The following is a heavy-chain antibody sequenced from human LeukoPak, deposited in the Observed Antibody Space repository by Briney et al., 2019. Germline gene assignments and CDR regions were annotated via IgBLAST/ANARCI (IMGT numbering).Heavy chain of an antibody. CDR3: ARERGYYDNRLDY. V-gene: IGHV3-48*03. J-gene: IGHJ4*02. CDR2: ISTSASTI. D-gene: IGHD3-22*01. CDR1: GLTFSSYE. Sequence: PGGSLRLSCAASGLTFSSYEMNWVRQAPGKGLEWVSYISTSASTIYYADSVKGRFTISRDNAKNSLYLQMNSLRAEDTAVYYCARERGYYDNRLDYWGQGTLVTVSS.